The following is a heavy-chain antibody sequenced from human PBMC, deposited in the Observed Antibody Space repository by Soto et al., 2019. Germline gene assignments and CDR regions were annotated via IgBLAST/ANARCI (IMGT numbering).Heavy chain of an antibody. D-gene: IGHD3-3*01. V-gene: IGHV1-2*04. J-gene: IGHJ6*02. CDR3: ARDGALRFLEWSYGMDV. Sequence: QVQLVQSGAEVKKPGASVKVSCKASGYTFTGYYMHWVRQAPGQGLEWMGWINPNSGGTNYAQKFQGWVTMTRDTSISTAYKELSRLRSDDTAVYYCARDGALRFLEWSYGMDVWGQGTTVTVSS. CDR1: GYTFTGYY. CDR2: INPNSGGT.